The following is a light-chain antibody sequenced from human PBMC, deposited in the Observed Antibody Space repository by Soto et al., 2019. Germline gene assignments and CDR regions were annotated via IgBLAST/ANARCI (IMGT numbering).Light chain of an antibody. CDR1: QSVSSSY. V-gene: IGKV3-20*01. Sequence: ETVLTQSPGTLSLSPGERATLSCRASQSVSSSYLAWYQQKPGQAPRVLIYGASSRATGIPDRFSGSGSGTDFTLTISRLEPEDFAVYYCQQYGSSPLTFGQGTKLEIK. CDR2: GAS. J-gene: IGKJ2*01. CDR3: QQYGSSPLT.